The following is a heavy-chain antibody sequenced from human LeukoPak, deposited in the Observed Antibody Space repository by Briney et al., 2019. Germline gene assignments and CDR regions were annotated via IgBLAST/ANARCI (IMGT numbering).Heavy chain of an antibody. D-gene: IGHD6-6*01. CDR3: ARDLYSSSKNNWFDP. J-gene: IGHJ5*02. CDR1: GYSISSGYY. CDR2: IYHSGST. Sequence: PSETLSLTCTVSGYSISSGYYWGWIRQPPGKGLEWIGSIYHSGSTYYNPSLKSRVTISVDTSKNQFSLKLSSVTAADTAVYYCARDLYSSSKNNWFDPWGQGTLVTVSS. V-gene: IGHV4-38-2*02.